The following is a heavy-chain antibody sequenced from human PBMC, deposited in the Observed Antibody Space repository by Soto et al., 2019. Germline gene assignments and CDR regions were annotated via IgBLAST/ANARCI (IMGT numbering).Heavy chain of an antibody. J-gene: IGHJ4*02. V-gene: IGHV3-23*01. CDR3: AKKGCSTTSCPSYYDY. Sequence: VQLLESGGGLVQPGGSLRLSCAASGFTFATYSMTWVRQAPGKGLEWVSGITSGSATYYADSAKGRFTISRDNARNTLYLQMNSLRAEDTAVYFCAKKGCSTTSCPSYYDYWGLGTLVTVSS. CDR2: ITSGSAT. D-gene: IGHD2-2*01. CDR1: GFTFATYS.